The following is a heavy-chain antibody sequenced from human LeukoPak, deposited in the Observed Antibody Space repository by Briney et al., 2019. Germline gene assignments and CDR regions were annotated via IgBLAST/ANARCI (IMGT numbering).Heavy chain of an antibody. V-gene: IGHV1-18*01. CDR1: GYTFTSYG. D-gene: IGHD6-13*01. J-gene: IGHJ4*02. Sequence: ASVKVSCKASGYTFTSYGISWVRQAPGLGLEWMGWISAYNGNTNYAQKLQGRVTMTTDTSTSTAYMELRSLRSDDTAVYYCARDRDKSRYSSQDFDYWGQGTLVTVSS. CDR3: ARDRDKSRYSSQDFDY. CDR2: ISAYNGNT.